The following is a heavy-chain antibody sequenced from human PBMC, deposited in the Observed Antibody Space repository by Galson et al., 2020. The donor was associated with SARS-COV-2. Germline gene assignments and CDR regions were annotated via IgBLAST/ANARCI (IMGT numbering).Heavy chain of an antibody. V-gene: IGHV2-70*11. CDR1: GFSLSTSGMC. Sequence: SGPTLVKPTQTLTLTCTFSGFSLSTSGMCVSWIRQPPGKALEWLARIDWDDDKYYSTSLKTRLTISKDTSKNQVVLTMTNMDPVDTATYYCARAPRGHYDIFTGYYTPYYYYDMDVWGKGTTVTISS. D-gene: IGHD3-9*01. CDR2: IDWDDDK. J-gene: IGHJ6*03. CDR3: ARAPRGHYDIFTGYYTPYYYYDMDV.